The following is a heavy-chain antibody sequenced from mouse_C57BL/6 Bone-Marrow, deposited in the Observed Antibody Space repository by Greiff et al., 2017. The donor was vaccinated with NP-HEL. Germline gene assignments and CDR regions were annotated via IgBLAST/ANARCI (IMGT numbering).Heavy chain of an antibody. V-gene: IGHV1-64*01. CDR3: ARESYYGNYYAMDY. D-gene: IGHD2-1*01. Sequence: VQLQQPGAELVKPGASVKLSCKASGYTFTSYWMHWVKQRPGQGLEWIGMIHPNSGSTNYNEKFKSKATLTVDKSSSTAYMQRSSLTSEDSAVYYCARESYYGNYYAMDYWGQGTSVTVSS. CDR2: IHPNSGST. CDR1: GYTFTSYW. J-gene: IGHJ4*01.